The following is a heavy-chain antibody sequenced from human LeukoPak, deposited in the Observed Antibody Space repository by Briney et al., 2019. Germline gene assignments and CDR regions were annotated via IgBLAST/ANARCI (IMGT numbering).Heavy chain of an antibody. CDR3: ARVGGSGWLENFDY. D-gene: IGHD6-19*01. Sequence: GASVKVSCKASGGTFSSYAISWVRQAPGQGLEWMGGIIPIFGTANYAQKFQDRVTITADKSTSTAYMELSSLRFEDTAVYYCARVGGSGWLENFDYWGQGTLVTVSS. CDR2: IIPIFGTA. J-gene: IGHJ4*02. V-gene: IGHV1-69*06. CDR1: GGTFSSYA.